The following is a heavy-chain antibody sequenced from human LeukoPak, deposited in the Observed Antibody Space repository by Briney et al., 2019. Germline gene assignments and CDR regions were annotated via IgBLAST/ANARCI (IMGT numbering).Heavy chain of an antibody. Sequence: ASETLSLTCTASGVSISSYYWSWVRQAAGKGLEWIGRIYSGGSTNYNPSLKSRLTMSVDTSKNQFSLKLSSVTAADTAVYYCAREGGEQLVFYYYYYMDVWGKGTPVTVSS. CDR3: AREGGEQLVFYYYYYMDV. J-gene: IGHJ6*03. CDR2: IYSGGST. D-gene: IGHD6-6*01. CDR1: GVSISSYY. V-gene: IGHV4-4*07.